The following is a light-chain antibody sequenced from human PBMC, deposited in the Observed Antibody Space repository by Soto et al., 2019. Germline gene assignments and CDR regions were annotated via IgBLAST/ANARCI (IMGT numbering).Light chain of an antibody. CDR1: QSVSSN. CDR2: GAS. CDR3: QQYNNWPLT. J-gene: IGKJ4*01. V-gene: IGKV3-15*01. Sequence: EIVMTQSPATVSVSPGERATLSCRASQSVSSNLAWHQQKPSQAPRLLIYGASTRATGIPARFSGSGSGTEFTLTISSLQSEDFAIYYCQQYNNWPLTFGGGTKVEIK.